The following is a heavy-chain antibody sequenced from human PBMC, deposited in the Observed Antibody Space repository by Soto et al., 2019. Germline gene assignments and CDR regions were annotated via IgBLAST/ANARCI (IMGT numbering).Heavy chain of an antibody. CDR3: ARVMGEGLEWLLPAAGDY. CDR2: IYYSGST. D-gene: IGHD3-3*01. V-gene: IGHV4-59*01. CDR1: GGSISSYY. Sequence: QVQLQESGPGLVKPSETLSLTCTVSGGSISSYYWSWIRQPPGKGLEWIGYIYYSGSTNYNPSLKSRVTISVDTSKNQFSLKLSSVTAADTAVYYCARVMGEGLEWLLPAAGDYWGQGTLVTVSS. J-gene: IGHJ4*02.